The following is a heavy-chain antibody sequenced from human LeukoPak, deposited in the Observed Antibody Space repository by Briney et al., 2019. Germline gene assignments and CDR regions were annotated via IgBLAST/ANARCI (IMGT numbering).Heavy chain of an antibody. CDR3: ARHDYGDHFDY. CDR1: GGSISSYY. D-gene: IGHD4-17*01. V-gene: IGHV4-59*08. CDR2: IYYSGST. Sequence: SETLSLTCTVSGGSISSYYWSWIRQPPGKGLEWIGYIYYSGSTNYNPSLKSRVTISVDTSKNQFSLKLTSVTAADTAVYYCARHDYGDHFDYWGQGTLVTVSS. J-gene: IGHJ4*02.